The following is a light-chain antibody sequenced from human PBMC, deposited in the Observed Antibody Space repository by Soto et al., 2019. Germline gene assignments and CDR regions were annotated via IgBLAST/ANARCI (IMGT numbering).Light chain of an antibody. CDR3: QSFDAGVSGYV. J-gene: IGLJ1*01. V-gene: IGLV1-40*01. Sequence: QSVLTQPPSVSGALGQRVTISCTGSGLNIGAGYDVHWYQQLPGTAPKVFIYGNKIRPSGVPDRFSGSKSGTSASLAITGLQAEDEAEYYCQSFDAGVSGYVFGPGTKLTVL. CDR1: GLNIGAGYD. CDR2: GNK.